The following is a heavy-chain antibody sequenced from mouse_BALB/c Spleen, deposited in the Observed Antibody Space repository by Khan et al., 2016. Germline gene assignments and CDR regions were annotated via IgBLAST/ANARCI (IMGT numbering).Heavy chain of an antibody. D-gene: IGHD1-2*01. CDR2: ISTYYGDA. CDR3: ARGTTALYYSLDY. Sequence: QVQLQQSRAELVRPGVSVTISCKGSGYTFTDYALHWVKQSHAESLEWIGIISTYYGDATYNQKFKDKATMTVDKSSGTTYMELARLTSEDSAIYYCARGTTALYYSLDYWGQGTSVTVSS. J-gene: IGHJ4*01. V-gene: IGHV1S137*01. CDR1: GYTFTDYA.